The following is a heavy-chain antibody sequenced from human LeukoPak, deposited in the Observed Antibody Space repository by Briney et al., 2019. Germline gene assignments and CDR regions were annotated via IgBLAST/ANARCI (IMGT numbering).Heavy chain of an antibody. V-gene: IGHV3-33*01. CDR1: GFTFRGNG. D-gene: IGHD4-17*01. CDR2: IWYDGSNR. Sequence: GRSLRLSCAASGFTFRGNGMHWVRQAPGKGLERVAIIWYDGSNRYYADSVKGRFTISRDNSKNTLFLQMNSLTAEDTAVYYCARDQGTSVTAMVGGHFDYWGPGTLVIVSS. J-gene: IGHJ4*02. CDR3: ARDQGTSVTAMVGGHFDY.